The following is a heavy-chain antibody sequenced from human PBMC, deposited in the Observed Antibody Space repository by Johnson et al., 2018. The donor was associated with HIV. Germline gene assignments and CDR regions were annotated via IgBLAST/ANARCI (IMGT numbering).Heavy chain of an antibody. D-gene: IGHD1-26*01. V-gene: IGHV3-30*03. CDR3: ARVRVGAFDI. CDR1: GFTFRSYG. J-gene: IGHJ3*02. CDR2: ISYDGSNE. Sequence: VQLVESGGGLVQPGRSLRLSCAASGFTFRSYGVHWVRQAPGKGLEWVAVISYDGSNEYYADSVKGRFTISRDNSKNALYLQMNSLRAEDTAVYYCARVRVGAFDIWGQGTMVTVSS.